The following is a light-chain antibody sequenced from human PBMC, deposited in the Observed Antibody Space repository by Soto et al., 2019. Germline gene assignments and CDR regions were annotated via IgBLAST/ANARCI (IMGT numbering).Light chain of an antibody. V-gene: IGKV3-11*01. J-gene: IGKJ1*01. Sequence: EIVLTQSPATLSLSPGERVSLSCSASQSVSNSLAWYQQKPGQPPRLLIYDVSNRATGIPARFSGSGSGTEFTLTISSLQSEDFAVYYCQQYASLPGTFGQGTKVDIK. CDR3: QQYASLPGT. CDR2: DVS. CDR1: QSVSNS.